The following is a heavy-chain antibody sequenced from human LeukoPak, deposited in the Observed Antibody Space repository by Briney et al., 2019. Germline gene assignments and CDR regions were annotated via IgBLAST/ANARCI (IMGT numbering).Heavy chain of an antibody. CDR1: GGSISSYY. CDR2: IYYSGST. V-gene: IGHV4-59*01. J-gene: IGHJ5*02. D-gene: IGHD3-22*01. CDR3: ARDIIDSSGYYAGWFDP. Sequence: SETLSLTCTVSGGSISSYYWSWIRQPPGKGLEWIGYIYYSGSTNYSPSLKSRVTISVDTSKNQFSLKLSSVTAADTAVYYCARDIIDSSGYYAGWFDPRGQGTLVTVSS.